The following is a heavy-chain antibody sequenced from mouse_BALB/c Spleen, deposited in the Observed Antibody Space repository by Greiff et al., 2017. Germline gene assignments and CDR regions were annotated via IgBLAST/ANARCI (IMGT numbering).Heavy chain of an antibody. CDR1: GFTFSSFG. CDR3: ARSGRYDPYYFDY. Sequence: EVKVVESGGGLVQPGGSRKLSCAASGFTFSSFGMHWVRQAPEKGLEWVAYISSGSSTFYYADTVKGRFTISRDNPKNTLFLQMTSLRSEDTAMYYCARSGRYDPYYFDYWGQGTTLTVSS. V-gene: IGHV5-17*02. CDR2: ISSGSSTF. J-gene: IGHJ2*01. D-gene: IGHD2-14*01.